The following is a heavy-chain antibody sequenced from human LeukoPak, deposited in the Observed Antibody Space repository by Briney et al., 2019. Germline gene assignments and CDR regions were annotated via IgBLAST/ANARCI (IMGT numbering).Heavy chain of an antibody. CDR2: IYTSGST. J-gene: IGHJ6*03. D-gene: IGHD3-10*01. CDR1: GGSISSYY. V-gene: IGHV4-4*07. CDR3: AREVNMVRGVIITKYYYYYYMDV. Sequence: SETLSLTCTVSGGSISSYYWSWIRQPAGKGLEWIGRIYTSGSTNYNPSLKSRVTMSVDTSKNQFSLKLSSVTAADTAVYYRAREVNMVRGVIITKYYYYYYMDVWGKGTTVTVSS.